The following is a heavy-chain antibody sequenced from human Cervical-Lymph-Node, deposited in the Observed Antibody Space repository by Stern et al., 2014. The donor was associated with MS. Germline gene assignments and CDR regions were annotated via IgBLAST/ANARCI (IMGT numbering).Heavy chain of an antibody. CDR1: GYNFPVYW. CDR3: ARHTGDYAFDY. J-gene: IGHJ4*02. V-gene: IGHV5-51*01. Sequence: EVQLVQSGAEVKKPGESLKISCQVSGYNFPVYWIGWVRQTPGKGLEWVGIISPPDSETSYNPSFQGQVSMSVDKSVSTACLQWSSLQTSDTALYCCARHTGDYAFDYWGQGTLVIVSS. D-gene: IGHD4-17*01. CDR2: ISPPDSET.